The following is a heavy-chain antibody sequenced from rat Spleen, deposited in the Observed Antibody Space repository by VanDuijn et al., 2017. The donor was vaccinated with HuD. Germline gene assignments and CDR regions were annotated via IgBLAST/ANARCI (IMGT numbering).Heavy chain of an antibody. CDR2: IRYDGSST. V-gene: IGHV5-29*01. CDR1: GFTFSNYG. CDR3: ARHSGTYYGLYYFDY. Sequence: EVQLVESGGGLVQPGRSLKLSCAASGFTFSNYGMAWVCQTPTKGLEWVATIRYDGSSTFYRDSVRGRFTISRDNAKSTLYLQMNSLRSEDTATYYCARHSGTYYGLYYFDYWGQGVMVTVSS. J-gene: IGHJ2*01. D-gene: IGHD1-9*01.